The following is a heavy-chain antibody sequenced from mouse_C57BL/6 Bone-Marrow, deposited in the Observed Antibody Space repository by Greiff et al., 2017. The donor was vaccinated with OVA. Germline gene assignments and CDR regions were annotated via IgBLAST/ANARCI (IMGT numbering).Heavy chain of an antibody. CDR1: GYTFTSYG. Sequence: QVQLKESGAELARPGASVKLSCKASGYTFTSYGISWVKQRTGQGLEWIGEIYPRSGNTYYNEKFKGKATLTADKSSSTAYMELRSLTSEDSAVYFCARDPYGSSTRAMDYWGQGTSVTVSS. CDR3: ARDPYGSSTRAMDY. CDR2: IYPRSGNT. V-gene: IGHV1-81*01. J-gene: IGHJ4*01. D-gene: IGHD1-1*01.